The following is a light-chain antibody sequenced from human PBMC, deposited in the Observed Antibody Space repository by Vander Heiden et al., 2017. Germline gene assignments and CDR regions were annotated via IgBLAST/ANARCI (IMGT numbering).Light chain of an antibody. Sequence: DIVITQSPDPLAVSLGERATIYCKSSQSVLYSSNNKSYIAWYQQKPGQPPKLLIYWASTREPGVPDRFSGSGSGTDFTLTISSLQAEDVAVYYCQQYYSTPLTFGGGTKVEIK. CDR1: QSVLYSSNNKSY. CDR2: WAS. CDR3: QQYYSTPLT. J-gene: IGKJ4*01. V-gene: IGKV4-1*01.